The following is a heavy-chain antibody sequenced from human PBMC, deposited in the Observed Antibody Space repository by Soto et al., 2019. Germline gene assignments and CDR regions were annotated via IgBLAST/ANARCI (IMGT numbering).Heavy chain of an antibody. CDR3: LRPRPSGENYGMDV. V-gene: IGHV3-53*01. Sequence: LGLSCVASGLTVSHNYMAWVRQSPEMGLEWVSILYTEGTTYYADSVKGRFTISRDSSKNTLFLQMDSLRAEDTAVYYCLRPRPSGENYGMDVWGQGTTVTVSS. CDR2: LYTEGTT. CDR1: GLTVSHNY. D-gene: IGHD3-16*01. J-gene: IGHJ6*02.